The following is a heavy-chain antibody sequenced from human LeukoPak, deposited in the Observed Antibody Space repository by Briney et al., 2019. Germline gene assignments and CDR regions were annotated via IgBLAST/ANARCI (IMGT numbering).Heavy chain of an antibody. CDR1: GFGFRGNA. V-gene: IGHV3-23*01. Sequence: GGSLRLSRAAAGFGFRGNAMAWVRQAPGKGLEWVSGFGGGSDTYYADSVKGRFTISRDDSKNTLYLQMNNLRAEDTALYYCAKDIFRWAFDYWGQGALVTVSP. CDR3: AKDIFRWAFDY. D-gene: IGHD2-21*01. CDR2: FGGGSDT. J-gene: IGHJ4*02.